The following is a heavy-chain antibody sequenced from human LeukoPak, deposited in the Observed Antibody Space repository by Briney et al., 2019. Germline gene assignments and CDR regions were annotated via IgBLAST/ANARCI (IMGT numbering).Heavy chain of an antibody. J-gene: IGHJ3*02. CDR2: MNPNSGNT. D-gene: IGHD3-22*01. CDR1: GYTFTSYD. Sequence: ASVTVSCKASGYTFTSYDINWVRQATGQGLEWMGWMNPNSGNTGYAQKFQGRVTMTRNTSISTAYMELSSLRSEDTAVYYCARGPRPRISSGYYSRGWDDAFDIWGQGTMVTVSS. V-gene: IGHV1-8*01. CDR3: ARGPRPRISSGYYSRGWDDAFDI.